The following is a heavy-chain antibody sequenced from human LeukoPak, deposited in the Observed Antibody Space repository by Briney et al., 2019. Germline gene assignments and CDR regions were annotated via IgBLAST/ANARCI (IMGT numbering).Heavy chain of an antibody. CDR3: ARVKMVRGVIPYDY. CDR1: GYTFTGYY. D-gene: IGHD3-10*01. CDR2: INPNSGGT. Sequence: ASVKVSCKTSGYTFTGYYMNWVRQAPGQGLEWMGWINPNSGGTNYAQNFQGRVTMTSDTSISTAYMELSRLRSDDTAVYYCARVKMVRGVIPYDYWGQGTLVTVSS. V-gene: IGHV1-2*02. J-gene: IGHJ4*02.